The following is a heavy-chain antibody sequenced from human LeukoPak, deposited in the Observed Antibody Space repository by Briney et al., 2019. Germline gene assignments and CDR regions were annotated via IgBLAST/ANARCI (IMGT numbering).Heavy chain of an antibody. Sequence: GGPLRLSCAASGFTFSSYWMHWVRQAPGKGLEWVSRINSDGSSTSYADSVKGRFTISRDNAKNTLYLQMNSLRAEDMAVYYCARDRYSNWFDPWGQGTLVTVSS. CDR3: ARDRYSNWFDP. V-gene: IGHV3-74*01. CDR2: INSDGSST. J-gene: IGHJ5*02. CDR1: GFTFSSYW. D-gene: IGHD5-12*01.